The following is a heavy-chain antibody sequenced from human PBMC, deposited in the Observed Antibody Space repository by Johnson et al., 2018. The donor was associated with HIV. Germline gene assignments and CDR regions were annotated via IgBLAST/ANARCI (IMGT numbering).Heavy chain of an antibody. D-gene: IGHD4-17*01. CDR1: GFTFSSYA. V-gene: IGHV3-30-3*01. CDR3: ASGYGDYPPREAFDI. Sequence: QVQLVESGGGVVQPGRSLRLSCAASGFTFSSYAMHWVRQAPGKGLEWVAVISYDGSNKYYADSVKGRFTISRDNSKNTLYLQMNSLRAEETAVYYCASGYGDYPPREAFDIWGQGTMVTVSS. J-gene: IGHJ3*02. CDR2: ISYDGSNK.